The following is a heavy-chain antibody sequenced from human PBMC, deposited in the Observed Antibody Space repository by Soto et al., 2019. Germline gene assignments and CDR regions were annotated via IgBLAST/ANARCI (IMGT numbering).Heavy chain of an antibody. Sequence: SETLSLTCTVSGGSISSGGYYWSWIRQHPGKGLEWIGYIYYSGSTYYNPSLKSRVTISVDTSKNQFSLKLSSVTAADTAVYYCAREVDYLNWFDPWGQGTLVTVSS. D-gene: IGHD4-17*01. CDR1: GGSISSGGYY. J-gene: IGHJ5*02. CDR2: IYYSGST. CDR3: AREVDYLNWFDP. V-gene: IGHV4-31*03.